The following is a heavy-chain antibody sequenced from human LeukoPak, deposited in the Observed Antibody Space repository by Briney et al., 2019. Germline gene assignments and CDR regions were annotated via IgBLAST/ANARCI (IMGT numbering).Heavy chain of an antibody. Sequence: NASGTLSLTCTVSGGSITDTYYYWGWIRQPPGKGLEWVGTVYYTGNTYYHPSLKSRVTISVDASNNQFSLNLRYVTATDTAVYYCARIAVVVRDRDLIAEYLQYWGQGSLVTVSS. CDR3: ARIAVVVRDRDLIAEYLQY. D-gene: IGHD3-3*01. CDR1: GGSITDTYYY. J-gene: IGHJ1*01. CDR2: VYYTGNT. V-gene: IGHV4-39*01.